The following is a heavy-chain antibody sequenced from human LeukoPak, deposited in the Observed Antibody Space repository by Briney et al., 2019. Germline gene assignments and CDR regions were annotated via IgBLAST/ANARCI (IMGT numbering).Heavy chain of an antibody. J-gene: IGHJ4*02. CDR3: AKDGVVVPTVIVVVAYFDY. CDR1: GFTFSSYA. CDR2: ISASGGST. D-gene: IGHD3-22*01. V-gene: IGHV3-23*01. Sequence: PGGSLRLSCAASGFTFSSYAMSWVRQAPGKGLEWVSAISASGGSTYYADSVKGRFTISRDNSKNTLHLQMNSLRAEDTAVYYCAKDGVVVPTVIVVVAYFDYWGQGTLVTVSS.